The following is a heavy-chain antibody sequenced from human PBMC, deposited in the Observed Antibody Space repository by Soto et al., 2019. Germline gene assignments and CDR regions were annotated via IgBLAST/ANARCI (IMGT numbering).Heavy chain of an antibody. CDR3: ASSRITMVPYGMDV. J-gene: IGHJ6*02. V-gene: IGHV1-3*01. Sequence: ASVKVSCKASGYTFTSYAMHWVRQAPGQRLEWMGWINAGNGNTKYSQRFQGRVTITRDTSASTAYMELSSLRSEDTAVYYCASSRITMVPYGMDVWGQATTVTVSS. CDR2: INAGNGNT. CDR1: GYTFTSYA. D-gene: IGHD3-10*01.